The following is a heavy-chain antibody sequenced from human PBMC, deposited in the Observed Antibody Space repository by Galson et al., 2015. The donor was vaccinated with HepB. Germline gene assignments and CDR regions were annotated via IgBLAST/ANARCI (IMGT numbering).Heavy chain of an antibody. CDR1: GYTFTGYY. D-gene: IGHD1-14*01. CDR2: TNPNSGGT. V-gene: IGHV1-2*02. J-gene: IGHJ3*02. CDR3: ARDPSTGRNDAFDI. Sequence: SVKVSCKASGYTFTGYYMHWVRQAPGQGLEWMGWTNPNSGGTNYAQKFQGRVTMTRDTSISTAYMELSRLRSDDTAVYYCARDPSTGRNDAFDIWGQGTMVTVSS.